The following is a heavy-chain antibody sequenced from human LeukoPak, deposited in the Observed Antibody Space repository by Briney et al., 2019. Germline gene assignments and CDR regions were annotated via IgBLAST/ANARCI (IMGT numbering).Heavy chain of an antibody. D-gene: IGHD6-19*01. CDR1: GFTFSSYA. V-gene: IGHV3-23*01. Sequence: GGSLTLSCAASGFTFSSYAMSWVRQAPGKGLEWVSAISAGGDNTYYADSVKGQFTISRDNSKNTLYLRMNSPRAEDTAVYYCAKAVPTYHYFDYWGQGTLVTVSS. J-gene: IGHJ4*02. CDR2: ISAGGDNT. CDR3: AKAVPTYHYFDY.